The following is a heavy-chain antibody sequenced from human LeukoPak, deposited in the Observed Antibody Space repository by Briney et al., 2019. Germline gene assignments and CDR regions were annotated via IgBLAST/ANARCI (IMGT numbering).Heavy chain of an antibody. CDR3: ARGGKDDSSGYYYLFDY. V-gene: IGHV3-23*01. CDR2: ISGSGGST. Sequence: GGSLRLSCAASGFTFSSYAMSWVRQAPGKGLEWVSAISGSGGSTYYADSVKGRFTISRDNSKNTLYLQMNSLRAEDTAVYYCARGGKDDSSGYYYLFDYWGQGTLVTVSS. D-gene: IGHD3-22*01. J-gene: IGHJ4*02. CDR1: GFTFSSYA.